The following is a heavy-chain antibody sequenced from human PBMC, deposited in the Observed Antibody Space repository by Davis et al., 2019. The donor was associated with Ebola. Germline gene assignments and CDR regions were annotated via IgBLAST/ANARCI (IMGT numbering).Heavy chain of an antibody. D-gene: IGHD3/OR15-3a*01. CDR2: IKQDGSEK. J-gene: IGHJ6*02. CDR3: ARDMILEDYYGMDV. Sequence: GESLKISCAASGFTFSSYWMSWVRQAPGKGLEWVANIKQDGSEKYYVDSVKGRFTISRDNAKNSLYLQMNSLRAEDTAVYYCARDMILEDYYGMDVWGQGTTVTVSS. CDR1: GFTFSSYW. V-gene: IGHV3-7*01.